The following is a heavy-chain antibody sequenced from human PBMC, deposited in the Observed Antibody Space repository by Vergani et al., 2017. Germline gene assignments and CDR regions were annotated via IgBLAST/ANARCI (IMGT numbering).Heavy chain of an antibody. V-gene: IGHV4-31*03. J-gene: IGHJ3*02. Sequence: QVQLQESGPGLVKPSQTLSLTCTVSGGSISSGGYYWSWIRQHPGKGLEWIGYIYYSGSTYYNPSLKSRVTISVDTSKNQFSLKLSSVTAADTAVYYCARETCSSTSCLYLGVAFDIWGQGTMVTVSS. D-gene: IGHD2-2*01. CDR3: ARETCSSTSCLYLGVAFDI. CDR1: GGSISSGGYY. CDR2: IYYSGST.